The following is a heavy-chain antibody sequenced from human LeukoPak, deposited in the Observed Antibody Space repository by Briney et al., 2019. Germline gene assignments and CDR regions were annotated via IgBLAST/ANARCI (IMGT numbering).Heavy chain of an antibody. V-gene: IGHV4-4*07. J-gene: IGHJ5*02. CDR3: ARGRGCSSTSCWFDP. CDR1: GGSISSYY. Sequence: SETLSLTCTVSGGSISSYYWSWIRQPAGKGLEWIGRIYTSGGTNYNPSLKSRVTMSVDTSKNQFSLKLSSVTAADTAVYYCARGRGCSSTSCWFDPWGQGTLVIVSS. D-gene: IGHD2-2*01. CDR2: IYTSGGT.